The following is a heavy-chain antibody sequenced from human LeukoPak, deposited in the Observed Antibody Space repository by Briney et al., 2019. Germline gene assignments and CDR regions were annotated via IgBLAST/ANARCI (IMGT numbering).Heavy chain of an antibody. CDR2: ITWNSGST. D-gene: IGHD7-27*01. Sequence: PGRSLRLSCAASGFTFNDYTMHWVRQAPGKGLEWVSGITWNSGSTHYADSVDGRFTISRDNAKNSLYLQMNSLRPEDTAFYYCAKGNWGSAFDIWGQGTLVTVSS. J-gene: IGHJ3*02. V-gene: IGHV3-9*01. CDR3: AKGNWGSAFDI. CDR1: GFTFNDYT.